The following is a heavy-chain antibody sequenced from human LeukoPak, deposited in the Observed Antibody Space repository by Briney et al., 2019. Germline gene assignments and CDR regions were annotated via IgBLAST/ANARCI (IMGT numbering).Heavy chain of an antibody. CDR1: GFTFSSYS. J-gene: IGHJ4*02. Sequence: GGSLRLSCEASGFTFSSYSMTWVRQAPGKGLEWVAFISSMSGRYIYYAESLKGRFTISRDNARNSLYLQMNSLRAEDTAVYYCARSRRDVVVTAISDYWGQGTLVTVSS. CDR3: ARSRRDVVVTAISDY. D-gene: IGHD2-21*02. V-gene: IGHV3-21*01. CDR2: ISSMSGRYI.